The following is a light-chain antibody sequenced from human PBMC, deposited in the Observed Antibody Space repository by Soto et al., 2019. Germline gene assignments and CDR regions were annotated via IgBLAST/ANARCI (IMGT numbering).Light chain of an antibody. Sequence: DIPMTQSPSTLSASVGDRVTITCRASQSISSWLAWYQQKPGKAPKLLIYDASSLESGVPSRFSGSGSGTEFTLTISILQPDDFATYYCQQYNSYSSYTFGQGTKLEIK. J-gene: IGKJ2*01. CDR2: DAS. V-gene: IGKV1-5*01. CDR1: QSISSW. CDR3: QQYNSYSSYT.